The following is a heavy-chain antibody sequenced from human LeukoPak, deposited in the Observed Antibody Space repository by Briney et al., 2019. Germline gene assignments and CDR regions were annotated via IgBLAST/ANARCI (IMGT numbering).Heavy chain of an antibody. Sequence: GGSLRLSCAASGFTFSGNWMHWVRQAPGKGLEWVSSITGSGRGTYYADSVKGRFSVSRDNSQNTVFLHMNSLRADDTALYYCSKDPNGDYVGAFDMWGPGTMVTVSS. CDR2: ITGSGRGT. CDR1: GFTFSGNW. D-gene: IGHD4-17*01. V-gene: IGHV3-23*01. J-gene: IGHJ3*02. CDR3: SKDPNGDYVGAFDM.